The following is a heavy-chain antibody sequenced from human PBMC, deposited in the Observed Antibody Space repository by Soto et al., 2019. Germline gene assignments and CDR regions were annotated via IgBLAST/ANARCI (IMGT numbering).Heavy chain of an antibody. CDR1: GGSISSYH. CDR2: VHYSWGT. D-gene: IGHD3-10*01. J-gene: IGHJ6*01. Sequence: QVQLQESGPGLVKPSETLSLSCTVSGGSISSYHWSWIRQTPGKGLEWIGYVHYSWGTNYNPSLKSRVAISLDASNSQFSRKLTLVTATDTAVYYCARQGFGALHGLVDVW. CDR3: ARQGFGALHGLVDV. V-gene: IGHV4-59*08.